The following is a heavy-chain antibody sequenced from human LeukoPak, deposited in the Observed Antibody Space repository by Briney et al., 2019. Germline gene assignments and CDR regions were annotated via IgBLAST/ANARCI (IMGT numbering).Heavy chain of an antibody. J-gene: IGHJ4*01. CDR3: ARDHYYDFWSGYSYYFDY. V-gene: IGHV1-18*01. CDR2: ISAYNGNT. CDR1: GYTFTSYG. D-gene: IGHD3-3*01. Sequence: ASVKVSCKASGYTFTSYGISWVRQAPGQGLEWMGWISAYNGNTNYAQKLQGRVTMTTDTSTSTAYMELRSLRSDDTAVYYCARDHYYDFWSGYSYYFDYWGQGNPGHRLL.